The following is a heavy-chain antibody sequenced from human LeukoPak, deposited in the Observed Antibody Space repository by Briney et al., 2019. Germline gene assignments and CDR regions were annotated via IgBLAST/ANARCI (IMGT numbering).Heavy chain of an antibody. Sequence: ASVKVSCKASGYTFSDYFMQWVRQAPGQGLEWMGWINPSSGGTKYAQKFQGRVTMTRDTSINTAYMELTRLTSDDTAVYYCARDRYGDGFAHFDYWGQGALVTVSS. D-gene: IGHD5-24*01. V-gene: IGHV1-2*02. CDR2: INPSSGGT. CDR1: GYTFSDYF. CDR3: ARDRYGDGFAHFDY. J-gene: IGHJ4*02.